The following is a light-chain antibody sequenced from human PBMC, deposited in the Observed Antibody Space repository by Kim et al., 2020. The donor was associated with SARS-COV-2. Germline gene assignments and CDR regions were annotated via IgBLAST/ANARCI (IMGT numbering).Light chain of an antibody. CDR2: AAS. CDR1: QRIYTY. J-gene: IGKJ4*01. Sequence: DIQLTQSPSSLSASVGDTVTITCRASQRIYTYLNWYQQKPGKAPKLLISAASTLQSGVPSRLSGSGFGTDFTLTISSLQPEDFATYYCQQSYTTPLTFGGGTKVDIK. CDR3: QQSYTTPLT. V-gene: IGKV1-39*01.